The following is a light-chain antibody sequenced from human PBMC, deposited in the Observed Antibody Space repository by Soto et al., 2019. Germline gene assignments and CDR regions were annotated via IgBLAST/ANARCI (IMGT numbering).Light chain of an antibody. CDR3: NSYGGSNNYV. V-gene: IGLV2-8*01. CDR1: SSDVGGYNY. J-gene: IGLJ1*01. Sequence: QSVLTQPPSASGSPGQSVSISCTGTSSDVGGYNYVSWYQLHPGKANKLIIYEVSKRPSGVPDRFTGSKSGKTASLTFSGLQADDEADYYCNSYGGSNNYVFGTGTKVTVL. CDR2: EVS.